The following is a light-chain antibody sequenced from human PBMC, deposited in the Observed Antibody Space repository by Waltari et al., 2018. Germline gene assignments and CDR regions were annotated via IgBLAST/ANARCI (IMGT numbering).Light chain of an antibody. CDR3: QQYYSSPWT. J-gene: IGKJ1*01. CDR2: WAS. CDR1: QSLLYSSNNKNY. V-gene: IGKV4-1*01. Sequence: DIVMTQSPDSLAVSLGERATIHCKSSQSLLYSSNNKNYLAWYQQKPGQPPKLLMYWASTRESGVPERFSGSGSGTDFTLTISSLQAEDVAVYYCQQYYSSPWTFGQGTKVEIK.